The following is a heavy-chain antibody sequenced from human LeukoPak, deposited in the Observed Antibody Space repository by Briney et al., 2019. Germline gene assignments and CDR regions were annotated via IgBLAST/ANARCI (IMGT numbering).Heavy chain of an antibody. CDR3: ARGCGGDCYPFRDY. Sequence: GGSLRLSCAASGFTFSSYSMNWVRQAPGKGLEWVSSISSSSSYTYYADSVKGRFTISRDNAKNSLYLQMSSLSAEDTAVYYCARGCGGDCYPFRDYWGQGTLVTVSS. CDR1: GFTFSSYS. CDR2: ISSSSSYT. V-gene: IGHV3-21*06. J-gene: IGHJ4*02. D-gene: IGHD2-21*02.